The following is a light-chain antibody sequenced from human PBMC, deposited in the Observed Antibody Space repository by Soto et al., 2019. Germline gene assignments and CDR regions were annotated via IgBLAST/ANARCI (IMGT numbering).Light chain of an antibody. Sequence: QSALTQPRSVSGSPGQSVTISCTGTSSDVGGYNYVSWYQQHPGKAPKLMMYDVSKRPSGVPDRFSGSKSGNTASLTISGLQAEDEADYDCCSYAGSYTVVVGGGTKRTVL. CDR3: CSYAGSYTVV. CDR1: SSDVGGYNY. J-gene: IGLJ2*01. CDR2: DVS. V-gene: IGLV2-11*01.